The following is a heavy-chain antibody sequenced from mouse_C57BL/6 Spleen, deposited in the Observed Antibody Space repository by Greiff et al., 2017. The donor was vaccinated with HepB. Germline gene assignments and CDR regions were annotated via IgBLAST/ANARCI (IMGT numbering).Heavy chain of an antibody. CDR3: ARSRHSMDY. Sequence: EVKLMESGGGLVKPGGSLKLSCAASGFTFSSYAMSWVRQTPEKRLEWVATISDGGSYTYYPDNVKGRFTISRDNAKNNLYLQMSHLKSEDTAMYYCARSRHSMDYWGQGTSVTVSS. V-gene: IGHV5-4*03. J-gene: IGHJ4*01. CDR1: GFTFSSYA. CDR2: ISDGGSYT. D-gene: IGHD3-2*01.